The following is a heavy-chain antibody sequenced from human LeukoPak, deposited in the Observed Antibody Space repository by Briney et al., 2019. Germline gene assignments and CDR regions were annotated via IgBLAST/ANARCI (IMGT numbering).Heavy chain of an antibody. V-gene: IGHV1-69*13. CDR3: ARDHLGGYDLSSGRYYYYYYGMDV. Sequence: ASVKVSCKASGGTFSSYAISWVRQAPGQGLEWMGGIIPIFGTANYAQKFQGRVTITADESTSTAYMELSSLRSEDTAVYYCARDHLGGYDLSSGRYYYYYYGMDVWGQGTTVTVSS. CDR2: IIPIFGTA. CDR1: GGTFSSYA. J-gene: IGHJ6*02. D-gene: IGHD5-12*01.